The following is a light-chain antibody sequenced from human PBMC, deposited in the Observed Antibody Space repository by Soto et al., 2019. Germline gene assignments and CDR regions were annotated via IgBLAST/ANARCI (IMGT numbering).Light chain of an antibody. Sequence: QSVLTQPRSVSGSPGQSVTISCTGTSSDVGDYNYVSWYQQHPGKAPKPLIYAVNMRPSGVPDRFSGSKSGNTASLTISGLQAEDEADYSCCSYAGSYTWVFGGGTKLTVL. J-gene: IGLJ3*02. V-gene: IGLV2-11*01. CDR1: SSDVGDYNY. CDR2: AVN. CDR3: CSYAGSYTWV.